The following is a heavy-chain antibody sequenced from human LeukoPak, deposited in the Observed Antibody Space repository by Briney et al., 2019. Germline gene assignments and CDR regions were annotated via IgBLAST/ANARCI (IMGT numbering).Heavy chain of an antibody. CDR2: ISHDGSNK. CDR1: GFTFSDYA. V-gene: IGHV3-30-3*01. CDR3: ARNSGSHEIDY. Sequence: GGSLRLSCAASGFTFSDYAIHWVRQAPGKGLEWLAVISHDGSNKYYADSVKGRFTISRDNSKNTLYLQMNSLRAEDTSVYYCARNSGSHEIDYWGQGTLVTVSS. J-gene: IGHJ4*02. D-gene: IGHD1-26*01.